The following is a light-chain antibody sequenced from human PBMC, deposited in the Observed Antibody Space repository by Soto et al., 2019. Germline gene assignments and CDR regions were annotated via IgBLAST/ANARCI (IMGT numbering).Light chain of an antibody. Sequence: QAVLTQPASVSGSPGQSITISCTGTSSDVGGYNYVSWYQQHPGKAPKLMIYEDTNRPSGVSNRFSGSKSGNTASLTISGLQAEDEADYYCSSYTTSNTYVFGTGTKVTVL. CDR1: SSDVGGYNY. CDR2: EDT. J-gene: IGLJ1*01. CDR3: SSYTTSNTYV. V-gene: IGLV2-14*01.